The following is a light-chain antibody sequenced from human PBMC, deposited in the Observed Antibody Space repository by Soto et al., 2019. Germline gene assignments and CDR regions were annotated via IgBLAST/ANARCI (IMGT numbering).Light chain of an antibody. CDR3: GTWDSSLSAVV. CDR1: SSDIANNY. Sequence: QSVLTQPPSVSAAPGQKVTISGSRSSSDIANNYVSWYQQLPGTAPKLLIYDNDERPSGIPDRFSGSKSGSSATLGITGLQTGDEADYYCGTWDSSLSAVVFGGGTKLTVL. J-gene: IGLJ2*01. V-gene: IGLV1-51*01. CDR2: DND.